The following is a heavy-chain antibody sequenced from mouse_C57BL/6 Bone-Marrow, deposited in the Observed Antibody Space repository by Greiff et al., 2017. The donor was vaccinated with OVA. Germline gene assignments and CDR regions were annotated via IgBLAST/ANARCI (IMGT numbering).Heavy chain of an antibody. CDR1: GYTFTSYW. Sequence: QVQLQQPGAELVKPGASVKLSCKASGYTFTSYWMQWVKQRPGQGLEWIGEIDPSDSYTNYNHKFKGKATLTVATSSSTAYMQLSSLTSEDSAVYYCAREGYYGSYYFDYRGQGTTLTVSS. CDR3: AREGYYGSYYFDY. J-gene: IGHJ2*01. CDR2: IDPSDSYT. D-gene: IGHD1-2*01. V-gene: IGHV1-50*01.